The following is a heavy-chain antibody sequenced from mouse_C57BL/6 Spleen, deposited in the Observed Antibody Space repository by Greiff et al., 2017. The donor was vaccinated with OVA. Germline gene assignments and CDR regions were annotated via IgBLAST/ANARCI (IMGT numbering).Heavy chain of an antibody. Sequence: EVQLQESGPGLVKPSQSLSLTCSVTGYSITSGYYWNWIRQFPGNKLEWMGYISYDGSNNYNPSLKNRISITRDTSKNQFFLKLNSVTTEDTATYYCARTKDDYGYAMDYWGQGTSVTVSS. J-gene: IGHJ4*01. V-gene: IGHV3-6*01. D-gene: IGHD2-4*01. CDR3: ARTKDDYGYAMDY. CDR1: GYSITSGYY. CDR2: ISYDGSN.